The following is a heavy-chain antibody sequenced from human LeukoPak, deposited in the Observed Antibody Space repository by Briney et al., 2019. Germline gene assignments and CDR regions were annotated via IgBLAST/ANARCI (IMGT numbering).Heavy chain of an antibody. CDR3: AKGRLGMVAY. Sequence: GGSLRLSCAASGFTFSSYAMHWVRQAPGKGLEWVSAISGSGGSTCYADSVKGRFTISRDNSKNTLYLQMNSLRAEDTAVYYCAKGRLGMVAYWGQGTLVTVSS. J-gene: IGHJ4*02. D-gene: IGHD7-27*01. CDR2: ISGSGGST. CDR1: GFTFSSYA. V-gene: IGHV3-23*01.